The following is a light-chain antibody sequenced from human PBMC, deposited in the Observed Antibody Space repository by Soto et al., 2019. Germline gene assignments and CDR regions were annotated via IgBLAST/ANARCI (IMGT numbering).Light chain of an antibody. V-gene: IGLV1-36*01. CDR1: SSNIGNNA. CDR2: YDD. CDR3: ATWDDSLNAYD. Sequence: SVLTQPPSVSEAPRERVTISCSGSSSNIGNNAVNWYQQLPGQSPKIVIYYDDLLTSGVSDRFSGSKSGISASLAISDLQSDDEADYYCATWDDSLNAYDFGPGTKVTVL. J-gene: IGLJ1*01.